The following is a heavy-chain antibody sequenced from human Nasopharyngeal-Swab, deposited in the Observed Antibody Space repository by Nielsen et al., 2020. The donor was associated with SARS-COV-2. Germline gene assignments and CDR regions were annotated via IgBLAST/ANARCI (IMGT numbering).Heavy chain of an antibody. D-gene: IGHD6-19*01. CDR2: ISGSGGST. V-gene: IGHV3-23*01. Sequence: GESLKISCAASGFTFSSYAMSWVRQAPGKGLEWVSAISGSGGSTYYADSVKGQFAISRDNSKNTLYLQMNSLRAEDTAVYYCAKGGSAEWLAFSYYGMDVWGQGTTVTVSS. CDR1: GFTFSSYA. CDR3: AKGGSAEWLAFSYYGMDV. J-gene: IGHJ6*02.